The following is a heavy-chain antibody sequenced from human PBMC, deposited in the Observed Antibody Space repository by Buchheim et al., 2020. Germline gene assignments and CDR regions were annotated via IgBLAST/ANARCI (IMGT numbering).Heavy chain of an antibody. CDR3: AKGLYEKWLRSALGFDY. V-gene: IGHV3-30*18. J-gene: IGHJ4*02. Sequence: QVQLVESGGGVVQPGRSLRLSCAASGFTFSSYGMHWVRQAPGKGLEWVAVISYDGSNKYYADSVKGRFTISRDNSKNTLYLQMNSLRAEDTAVYYCAKGLYEKWLRSALGFDYWGQGTL. CDR2: ISYDGSNK. D-gene: IGHD5-12*01. CDR1: GFTFSSYG.